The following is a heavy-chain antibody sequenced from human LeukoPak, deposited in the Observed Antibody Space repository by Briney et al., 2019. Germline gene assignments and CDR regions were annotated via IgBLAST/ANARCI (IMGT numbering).Heavy chain of an antibody. J-gene: IGHJ6*03. V-gene: IGHV3-48*01. CDR2: ISVSGTI. CDR3: ATAPRGASDYIDV. Sequence: GGSLRLSCAASAFSLSTYSMNWVRQTPGKGLEWLSHISVSGTIHYADSVKGRFSISRDNGRNSVSLQMNRLRVGDTGVYFSATAPRGASDYIDVWGRGTTVSVSS. CDR1: AFSLSTYS. D-gene: IGHD1-26*01.